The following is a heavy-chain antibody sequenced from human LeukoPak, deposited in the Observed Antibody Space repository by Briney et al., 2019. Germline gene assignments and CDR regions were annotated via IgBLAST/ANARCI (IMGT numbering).Heavy chain of an antibody. Sequence: AASVKVSCKASGYTFTSYYMHWVRQAPGQGLEWMGIINPSGGSTSYAQKFQGRVTMTRDTSTSTVYMELRNLRPDDTAVYYCARDGTSTDDYWGQGTLVTVSS. V-gene: IGHV1-46*01. CDR1: GYTFTSYY. CDR2: INPSGGST. CDR3: ARDGTSTDDY. J-gene: IGHJ4*02. D-gene: IGHD2-2*01.